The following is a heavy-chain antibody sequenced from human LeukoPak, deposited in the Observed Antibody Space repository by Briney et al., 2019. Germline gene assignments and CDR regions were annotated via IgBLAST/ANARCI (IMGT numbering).Heavy chain of an antibody. D-gene: IGHD4-23*01. V-gene: IGHV3-7*03. J-gene: IGHJ4*02. CDR1: GFTFSSYW. CDR2: IKKDGSEK. Sequence: PGGSLRLSCAASGFTFSSYWMSWVRQAPGKGLEWVANIKKDGSEKYYVDSVKGRFTISRDNAKTSLYLQMISLRAEDTAVYYCARRAGGYSHPYDYWGQGTLVTVSS. CDR3: ARRAGGYSHPYDY.